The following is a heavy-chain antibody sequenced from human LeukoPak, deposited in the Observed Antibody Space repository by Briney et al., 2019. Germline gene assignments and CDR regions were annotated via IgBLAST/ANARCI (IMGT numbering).Heavy chain of an antibody. CDR3: AKCLLWFGASSRLDP. Sequence: GGSLRLSCAASGFTFSSYAVSWVRKAPGKGLEWVSAIRGSGGSTYYADSVKGRFTISRDNSKNTLYLQMNSLRAEDTAVYYCAKCLLWFGASSRLDPWGQGTLLTVSS. J-gene: IGHJ5*02. D-gene: IGHD3-10*01. CDR2: IRGSGGST. V-gene: IGHV3-23*01. CDR1: GFTFSSYA.